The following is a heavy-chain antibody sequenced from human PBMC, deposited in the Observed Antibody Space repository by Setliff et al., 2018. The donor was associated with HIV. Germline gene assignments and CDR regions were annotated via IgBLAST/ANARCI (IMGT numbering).Heavy chain of an antibody. J-gene: IGHJ4*02. CDR2: IIPIFGKA. D-gene: IGHD3-10*01. V-gene: IGHV1-69*13. CDR1: GGTFSSYA. CDR3: ANLVIIKSYFDY. Sequence: SVKVSCKASGGTFSSYAINWVRQAPGQGLEWMGGIIPIFGKANYAQKFQGRVTITADESTNTAYMEMSSLRSEDTAVYYCANLVIIKSYFDYWGQGTLVTVPQ.